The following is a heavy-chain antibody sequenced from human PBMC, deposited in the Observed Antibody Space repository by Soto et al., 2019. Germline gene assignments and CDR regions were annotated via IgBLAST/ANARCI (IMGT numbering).Heavy chain of an antibody. J-gene: IGHJ4*02. CDR1: GGTFSSYA. D-gene: IGHD5-18*01. Sequence: SVKVSCKASGGTFSSYAISWVRQAPGQGLEWMGGIIPIFGTANYAQKFQGRVTITADESTSTAYMELSSMRSGDTAVYYCARFLDYRYVDYWGQGTLVTVSS. CDR3: ARFLDYRYVDY. CDR2: IIPIFGTA. V-gene: IGHV1-69*13.